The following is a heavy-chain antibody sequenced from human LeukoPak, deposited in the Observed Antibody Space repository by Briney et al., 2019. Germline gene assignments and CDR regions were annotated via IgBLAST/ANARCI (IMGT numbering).Heavy chain of an antibody. V-gene: IGHV3-66*02. CDR3: ARGVMADDYGDYIWPRWYFDL. D-gene: IGHD4-17*01. CDR2: IYSGGST. Sequence: PGGSLRLSCAASGFTVSSNYMSWVRQAPGKGLEWVSVIYSGGSTYYADSAKGRFTISRDNSKNTLYLQMNSLRAEDTAVYDCARGVMADDYGDYIWPRWYFDLWGRGTLVTVSS. J-gene: IGHJ2*01. CDR1: GFTVSSNY.